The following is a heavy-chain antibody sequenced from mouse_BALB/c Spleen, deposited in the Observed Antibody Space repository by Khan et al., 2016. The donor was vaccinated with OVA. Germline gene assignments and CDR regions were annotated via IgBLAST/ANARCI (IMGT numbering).Heavy chain of an antibody. CDR2: ISTYYGDA. J-gene: IGHJ3*01. Sequence: VQLQESGAELVRPGVSVKISCKGSGYTFTDFTLHWVKQSHAMSLEWIGVISTYYGDATYNQRFKDKATMTVDKSSSTAYMELARLTSEDSAIFDVTRRGVGNRFAYWGQGTLVTVSA. CDR3: TRRGVGNRFAY. CDR1: GYTFTDFT. V-gene: IGHV1S137*01. D-gene: IGHD1-1*02.